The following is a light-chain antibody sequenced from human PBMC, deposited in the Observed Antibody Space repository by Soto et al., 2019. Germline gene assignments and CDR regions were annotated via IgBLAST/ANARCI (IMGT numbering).Light chain of an antibody. J-gene: IGLJ1*01. CDR3: SSYTSSSTLLYV. Sequence: QSALTQPASVSGSPGQSSTSSCTGTSSDVGGYNYVSWYQQHPGKAPKLMIYYVSSRPSGVSNRFSGSKSGNTASLTISGLQADDDADYYCSSYTSSSTLLYVFGTATKLTVL. CDR1: SSDVGGYNY. CDR2: YVS. V-gene: IGLV2-14*01.